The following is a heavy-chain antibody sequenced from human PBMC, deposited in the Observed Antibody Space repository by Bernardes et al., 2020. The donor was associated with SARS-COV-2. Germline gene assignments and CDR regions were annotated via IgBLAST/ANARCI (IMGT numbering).Heavy chain of an antibody. CDR2: ISYEGRTE. CDR1: GFTISPFA. D-gene: IGHD3-22*01. J-gene: IGHJ4*02. CDR3: ARETQDSSSSYFDY. Sequence: GGSLRLSCVASGFTISPFAMHWVRQAPGKGLEWVAIISYEGRTEYNADSVKGRFTISRDTSKNTIFLQMSGLRIDDTAMYYCARETQDSSSSYFDYWGQGTLVTVSS. V-gene: IGHV3-30*19.